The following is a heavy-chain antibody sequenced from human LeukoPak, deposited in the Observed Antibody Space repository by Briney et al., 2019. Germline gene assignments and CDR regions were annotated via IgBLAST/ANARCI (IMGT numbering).Heavy chain of an antibody. V-gene: IGHV3-9*01. Sequence: GGSLRLSCAASGFTFDDYAMHWVRQAPGKGLEWVSGISWNSGSIGYADSVKGRFTISRDNAKNSLYLQMNSLRAEDTAVYYCARDTRIAAAGRVYYYYYMDVWGKGTTVTVSS. CDR3: ARDTRIAAAGRVYYYYYMDV. CDR1: GFTFDDYA. CDR2: ISWNSGSI. J-gene: IGHJ6*03. D-gene: IGHD6-13*01.